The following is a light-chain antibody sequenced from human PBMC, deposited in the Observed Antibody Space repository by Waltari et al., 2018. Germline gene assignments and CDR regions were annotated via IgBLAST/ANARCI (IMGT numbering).Light chain of an antibody. CDR1: QSLVHSDGSTY. CDR3: MQGTHWPYT. CDR2: KVS. Sequence: DVVMTQSPLSLPVTLGQPASISFRSSQSLVHSDGSTYLNWFQQRPGQSPRRLIYKVSNRDSGVPDRFSGSGSGTDFTLKISRVEAEDVAIYYCMQGTHWPYTFGQGTKLEIK. J-gene: IGKJ2*01. V-gene: IGKV2-30*02.